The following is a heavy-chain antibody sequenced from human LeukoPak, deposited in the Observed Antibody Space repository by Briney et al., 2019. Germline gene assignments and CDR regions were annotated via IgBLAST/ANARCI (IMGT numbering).Heavy chain of an antibody. J-gene: IGHJ4*01. CDR1: GFTLRSYW. Sequence: PGGCLRLYRAGSGFTLRSYWMSWVRQAPGKGLEWVANKNQAGSEKYYVDSVKGRFTISRDNAKNSLYLQMNSLRAEDTAVYYCARDLPDYWGQGTLVTVSS. CDR2: KNQAGSEK. V-gene: IGHV3-7*01. CDR3: ARDLPDY.